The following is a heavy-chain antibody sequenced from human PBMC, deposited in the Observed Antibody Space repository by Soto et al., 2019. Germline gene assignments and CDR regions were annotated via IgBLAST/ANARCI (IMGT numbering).Heavy chain of an antibody. CDR2: IDWDDDK. J-gene: IGHJ4*02. D-gene: IGHD3-16*01. V-gene: IGHV2-70*04. CDR3: ARSPGGFTVATYFFDY. Sequence: GPTLVNPTQTLTLTCTFSGFSLSSKGMRVSWIRQPPGKALEWLARIDWDDDKFYSPSLRTRLAISKGTSKNQVVLTMTNVDPMDTATYYCARSPGGFTVATYFFDYWGQGTLVTVSS. CDR1: GFSLSSKGMR.